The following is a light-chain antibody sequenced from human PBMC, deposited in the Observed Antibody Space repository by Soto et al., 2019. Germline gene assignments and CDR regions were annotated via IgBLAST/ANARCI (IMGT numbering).Light chain of an antibody. CDR1: QNIRTF. CDR2: SAS. CDR3: QQSFSSPWT. J-gene: IGKJ1*01. V-gene: IGKV1-39*01. Sequence: DIQMTQSPSSLSASVGDRVTVTCRASQNIRTFLNWYQQKPGKVPDLLIYSASGLRSGVPSRFSGSGSGTDFTLTISSLLPEDFATYFCQQSFSSPWTFGQGTKV.